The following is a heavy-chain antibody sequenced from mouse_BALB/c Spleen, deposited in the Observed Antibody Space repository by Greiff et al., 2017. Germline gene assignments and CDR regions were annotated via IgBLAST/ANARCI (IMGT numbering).Heavy chain of an antibody. CDR2: ISNGGGST. CDR1: GFTFSSYT. D-gene: IGHD1-1*01. CDR3: ARAWDYGSSYFDY. V-gene: IGHV5-12-2*01. Sequence: DVMLVESGGGLVQPGGSLKLSCAASGFTFSSYTMSWVRQTPEKRLEWVAYISNGGGSTYYPDTVKGRFTISRDNAKNTLYLQMSSLKSEDTAMYYCARAWDYGSSYFDYWGQGTTLTVSS. J-gene: IGHJ2*01.